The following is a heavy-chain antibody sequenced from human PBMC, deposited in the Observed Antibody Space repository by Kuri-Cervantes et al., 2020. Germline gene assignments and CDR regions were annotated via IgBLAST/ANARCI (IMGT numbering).Heavy chain of an antibody. CDR1: GFTFSSYW. D-gene: IGHD2-2*02. Sequence: LSLTCAASGFTFSSYWMHWVRQAPGKGLVWVSRINSDGSSTSYADSVKGRFTISRDNAKNSLYLQMNSLSGEDTAVYYCARGHCSSTGCYTGGFYRYGMDVWGQGTTVTVSS. CDR2: INSDGSST. CDR3: ARGHCSSTGCYTGGFYRYGMDV. J-gene: IGHJ6*02. V-gene: IGHV3-74*01.